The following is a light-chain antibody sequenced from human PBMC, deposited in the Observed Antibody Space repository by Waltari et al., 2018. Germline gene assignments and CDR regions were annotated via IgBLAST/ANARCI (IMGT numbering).Light chain of an antibody. Sequence: DTQMTQSPSSLSASVGDRVTVPCRASQSIGTSLNWYQQKSGQAPKLLIYTASTLQSGVPSRFRGSGSGTDFTLTISRLQPEDFATYYCQQSYTRPPYTFGQGTKLEI. J-gene: IGKJ2*01. V-gene: IGKV1-39*01. CDR1: QSIGTS. CDR3: QQSYTRPPYT. CDR2: TAS.